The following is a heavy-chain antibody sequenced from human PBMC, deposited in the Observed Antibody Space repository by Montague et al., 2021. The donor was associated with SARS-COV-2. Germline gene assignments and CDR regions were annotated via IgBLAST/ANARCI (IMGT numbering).Heavy chain of an antibody. V-gene: IGHV3-9*01. J-gene: IGHJ4*02. CDR1: GFTFDDYA. D-gene: IGHD5-18*01. CDR2: ISWNSGSI. CDR3: AKDINSYGEYYFDY. Sequence: SLRLSCAASGFTFDDYAMHWVRQAPGKGLEWVSGISWNSGSIGYADSVKGRFTISRGNAKSSLYLQMNSLRAEDTALYYCAKDINSYGEYYFDYWGQGTLVTVSS.